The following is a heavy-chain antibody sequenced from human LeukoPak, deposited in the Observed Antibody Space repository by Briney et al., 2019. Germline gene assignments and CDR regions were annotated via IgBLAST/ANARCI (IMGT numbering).Heavy chain of an antibody. J-gene: IGHJ4*02. V-gene: IGHV3-21*01. D-gene: IGHD6-13*01. CDR1: GFTFTNYS. CDR3: ARADSSSWYVGFDY. CDR2: ISISSSYI. Sequence: GGSLRLSCAASGFTFTNYSMNWVRQAPGKGLEWVSSISISSSYIYYADSVKGRFTISRDNAKKSLYLQMNSLRAEDTAVYYCARADSSSWYVGFDYWGQGTLVTVSS.